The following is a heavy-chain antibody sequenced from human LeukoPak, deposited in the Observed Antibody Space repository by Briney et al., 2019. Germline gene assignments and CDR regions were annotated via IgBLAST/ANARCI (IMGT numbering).Heavy chain of an antibody. CDR1: GFIFNTYA. D-gene: IGHD3-10*02. CDR3: AELGITMIGGV. V-gene: IGHV3-23*01. J-gene: IGHJ6*04. CDR2: INGRGDST. Sequence: GGSLRLSCTASGFIFNTYAMSWARQAAGKGLEWVSSINGRGDSTFYADSVKGRFTISRDNSKTTLFLQMNSLRAEDTAVYYCAELGITMIGGVWGKGTTVTISS.